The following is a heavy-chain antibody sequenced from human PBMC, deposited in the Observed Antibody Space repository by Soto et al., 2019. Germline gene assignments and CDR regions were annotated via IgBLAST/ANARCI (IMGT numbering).Heavy chain of an antibody. CDR2: IIPIFGTA. V-gene: IGHV1-69*06. D-gene: IGHD1-20*01. J-gene: IGHJ5*02. CDR1: GGTFSSYA. Sequence: SVKVSCKASGGTFSSYALSWVRPAPGQGLEWMGVIIPIFGTANYAQKFQGRVTITADKSTSTAYMELSSLRSEDTAVYYCARDLVGEVSITGTKTVWVDPWGQGTLVTVSS. CDR3: ARDLVGEVSITGTKTVWVDP.